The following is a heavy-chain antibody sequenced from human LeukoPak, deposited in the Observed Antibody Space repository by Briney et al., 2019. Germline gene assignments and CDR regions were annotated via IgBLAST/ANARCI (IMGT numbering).Heavy chain of an antibody. D-gene: IGHD5-12*01. Sequence: SETLSLTCAVYGGSFSGYYWSWIRQPPGKGLEWIGEINHSGSTNYNPSLKSRVTISVDTSKNQFSLKLSSVTAADTAVYYCAIPYSGYDFSAFDIWGQGTMVTVSS. J-gene: IGHJ3*02. CDR1: GGSFSGYY. CDR3: AIPYSGYDFSAFDI. CDR2: INHSGST. V-gene: IGHV4-34*01.